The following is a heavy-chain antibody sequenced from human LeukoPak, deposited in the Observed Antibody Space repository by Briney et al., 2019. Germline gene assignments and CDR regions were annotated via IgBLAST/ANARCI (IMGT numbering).Heavy chain of an antibody. J-gene: IGHJ4*02. CDR2: IYSGDST. Sequence: PGGSLRLSCAASGFTFSSYAMSWVRQAPGKGLEWVSFIYSGDSTYYADSVKGRFTISRDNSKNTLYLQMHSLRAEDTAVYYCARDNWGSLDYWGQGTLVTVSS. V-gene: IGHV3-66*01. CDR1: GFTFSSYA. CDR3: ARDNWGSLDY. D-gene: IGHD7-27*01.